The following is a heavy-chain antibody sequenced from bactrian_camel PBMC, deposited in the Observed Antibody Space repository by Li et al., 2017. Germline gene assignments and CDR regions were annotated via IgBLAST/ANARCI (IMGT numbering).Heavy chain of an antibody. J-gene: IGHJ4*01. CDR2: IDRDGST. V-gene: IGHV3S63*01. CDR3: AAVRIGDYSDVVPNNYKY. D-gene: IGHD4*01. CDR1: RGFDDADAE. Sequence: HVQLVESGGGSVQIGGSLTLACAASRGFDDADAEWGWFRQAPGKEREGVATIDRDGSTRYADSVKGRFTISKDNAKNTLYLQMNSLSPEDTAMYYCAAVRIGDYSDVVPNNYKYWGQGTQVTVS.